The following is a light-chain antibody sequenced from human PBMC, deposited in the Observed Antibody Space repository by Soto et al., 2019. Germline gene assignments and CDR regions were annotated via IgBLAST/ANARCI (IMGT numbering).Light chain of an antibody. Sequence: EVVLTQSPGTLSLSPGERATLSCGASQSVTGNYLAWYQQKPGQAPMLLIFGASTRATGIPDRFSGSGSGTDFTLTISRLEPEDFAVYYCQHYYTSYTTFGQGTKVEIK. J-gene: IGKJ1*01. CDR1: QSVTGNY. V-gene: IGKV3-20*01. CDR3: QHYYTSYTT. CDR2: GAS.